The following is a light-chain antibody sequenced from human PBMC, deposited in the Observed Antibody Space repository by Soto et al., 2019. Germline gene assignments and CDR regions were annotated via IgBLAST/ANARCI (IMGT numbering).Light chain of an antibody. V-gene: IGKV3-20*01. J-gene: IGKJ3*01. CDR3: QQYGIV. Sequence: IVLTQSPATLSLSPGERATLSCRASQTISSNYVAWYQQKPGQAPRLLIYSASSRATGIPDRFSGSGSGTHFTLTISRLEPEDFAVYYCQQYGIVFGPGTKVDIK. CDR2: SAS. CDR1: QTISSNY.